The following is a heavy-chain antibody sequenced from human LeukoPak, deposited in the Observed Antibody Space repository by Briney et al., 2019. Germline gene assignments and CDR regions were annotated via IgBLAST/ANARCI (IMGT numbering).Heavy chain of an antibody. J-gene: IGHJ5*02. V-gene: IGHV4-34*01. CDR2: INHSGST. D-gene: IGHD3-3*01. Sequence: SETLSLTCAVCGGSFSGHYWSWLRQPPGKGLEWIWEINHSGSTNYNPSFKSRVTIPDSTYKNHFSLQLSSVTAADTAVYDCAIGWHDLWSGYYCFDPWGQGTLVTVSS. CDR1: GGSFSGHY. CDR3: AIGWHDLWSGYYCFDP.